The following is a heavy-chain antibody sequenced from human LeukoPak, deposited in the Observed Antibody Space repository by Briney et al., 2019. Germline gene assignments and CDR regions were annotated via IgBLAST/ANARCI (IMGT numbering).Heavy chain of an antibody. CDR3: ARHQLLGPCFKGVCSDAFDI. V-gene: IGHV5-10-1*01. CDR2: IDPSDSHT. CDR1: GYSFSTYW. J-gene: IGHJ3*02. D-gene: IGHD2-8*01. Sequence: GESLRISCQGSGYSFSTYWITWVRQMPGKGLEWVGRIDPSDSHTNYSPSFQGHVTISADKSISTAYLQWSSLKASDTAMYYCARHQLLGPCFKGVCSDAFDIWGQGTMVTVSS.